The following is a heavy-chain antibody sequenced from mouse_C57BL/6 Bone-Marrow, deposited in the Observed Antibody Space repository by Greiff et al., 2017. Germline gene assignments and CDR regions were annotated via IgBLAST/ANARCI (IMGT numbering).Heavy chain of an antibody. CDR2: IYPGDGDT. CDR1: GYAFSSSW. V-gene: IGHV1-82*01. Sequence: QVHVKQSGPELVKPGASVKISCKASGYAFSSSWMNWVKQRPGKGLEWIGRIYPGDGDTNYNGKFKGKATLTADKSSSTAYMQLSSLTSEDSAVYFCAGGWLLLFFDYWGQGTTLTVSS. J-gene: IGHJ2*01. D-gene: IGHD2-3*01. CDR3: AGGWLLLFFDY.